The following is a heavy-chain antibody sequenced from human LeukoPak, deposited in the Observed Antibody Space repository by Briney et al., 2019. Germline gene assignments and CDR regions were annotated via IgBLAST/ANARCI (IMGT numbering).Heavy chain of an antibody. Sequence: PAGSLTLSCAASGFTVSRSYMTWVRQRPGKGLEWVSVVYSGGSTYYADSVKGRSTISRNNSKNTVSFQMNSLRAEDTAVYYCARVSDGAYFDSWGQGTLVPVSS. CDR3: ARVSDGAYFDS. CDR1: GFTVSRSY. CDR2: VYSGGST. V-gene: IGHV3-53*01. J-gene: IGHJ4*02.